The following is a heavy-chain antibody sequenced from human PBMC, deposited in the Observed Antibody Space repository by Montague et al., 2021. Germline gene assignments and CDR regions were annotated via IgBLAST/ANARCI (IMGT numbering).Heavy chain of an antibody. Sequence: SLRLSCAASGFTFGGYSMTWVRQAPGRGLEWVSFISPSGDTFYAVSVKGRFIVSRDSSNNALYLHLNSLRGEDSAIYYCVKTSSGTYDSWGPGTLVTVSS. V-gene: IGHV3-23*01. D-gene: IGHD1-26*01. CDR2: ISPSGDT. J-gene: IGHJ5*01. CDR1: GFTFGGYS. CDR3: VKTSSGTYDS.